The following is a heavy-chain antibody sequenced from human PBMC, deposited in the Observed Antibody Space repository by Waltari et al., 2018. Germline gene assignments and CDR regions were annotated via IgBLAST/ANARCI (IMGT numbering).Heavy chain of an antibody. CDR3: ASGGHVDY. CDR1: EFIFSNFW. CDR2: INEDGSEK. Sequence: EVQLVESGGGLVQPGGSLRLSCAASEFIFSNFWMTWVRQAPGKGLGWVANINEDGSEKNYVDSVKGRFTISRDNAKNSLYLQMNSLRPEDTAVYYCASGGHVDYCGQGTLVTVSS. V-gene: IGHV3-7*01. J-gene: IGHJ4*02.